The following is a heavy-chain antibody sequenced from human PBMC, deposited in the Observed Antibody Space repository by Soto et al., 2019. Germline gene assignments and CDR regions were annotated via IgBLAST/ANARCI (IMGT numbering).Heavy chain of an antibody. Sequence: GGSLRLSYEASGFTFSSYAMSWVRQAPGKGLEWVSAISGSGGSTYYADSVKGRFNISRDNSKNTLYLQMNSLRAEDTAVYYCAKPAVADLYYFDYWGQGTLVTVSS. D-gene: IGHD6-19*01. CDR2: ISGSGGST. V-gene: IGHV3-23*01. CDR3: AKPAVADLYYFDY. CDR1: GFTFSSYA. J-gene: IGHJ4*02.